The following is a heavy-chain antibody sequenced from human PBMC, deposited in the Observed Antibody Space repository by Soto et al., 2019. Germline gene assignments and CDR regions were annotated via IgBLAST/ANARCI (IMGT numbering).Heavy chain of an antibody. J-gene: IGHJ4*02. D-gene: IGHD1-26*01. CDR3: AAYNGIYVDY. V-gene: IGHV5-51*01. Sequence: GESLKISSQASGYRFWIGWVRQKPGKGLEWMGIIFPADSDTKYSPSFQGQVTISVDQSITTAYLQWSRLKASDTAVYCCAAYNGIYVDYWGQGTLVTVSS. CDR2: IFPADSDT. CDR1: GYRFW.